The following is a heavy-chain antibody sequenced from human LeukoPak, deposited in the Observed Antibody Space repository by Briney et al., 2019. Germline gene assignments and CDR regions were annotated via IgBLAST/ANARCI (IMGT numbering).Heavy chain of an antibody. D-gene: IGHD3-22*01. CDR1: GFTFSDYY. Sequence: KSGGSLRLSCAASGFTFSDYYMSWIRQAPGKGLEWVSYISSSGSTIYYADSVKGRFTISRDNAKNSLYLQMNSLRAEDTAVYYCARDSHIYYDSSGYYGYYFDYWGQGTLVTVSS. CDR2: ISSSGSTI. V-gene: IGHV3-11*04. CDR3: ARDSHIYYDSSGYYGYYFDY. J-gene: IGHJ4*02.